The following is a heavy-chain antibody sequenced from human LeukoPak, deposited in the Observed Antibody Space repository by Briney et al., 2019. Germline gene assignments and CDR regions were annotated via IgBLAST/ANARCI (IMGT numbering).Heavy chain of an antibody. J-gene: IGHJ6*04. D-gene: IGHD3-9*01. Sequence: PSETLSLTCAVSGYSISSGYYWGCIRQPPGKGLEWVGSIYHSGSTYYNPSLKSRAAISVDTSKNHLHLKLNSLPAADTAVYYCARGASSYDSLPCCYGMDVWGKGTAVTVSS. CDR2: IYHSGST. CDR3: ARGASSYDSLPCCYGMDV. CDR1: GYSISSGYY. V-gene: IGHV4-38-2*01.